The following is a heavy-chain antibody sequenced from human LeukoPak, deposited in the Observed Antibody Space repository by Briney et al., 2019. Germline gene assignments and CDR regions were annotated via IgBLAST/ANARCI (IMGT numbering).Heavy chain of an antibody. J-gene: IGHJ4*02. V-gene: IGHV4-38-2*02. D-gene: IGHD2-21*02. Sequence: SETLSLTCTVSGYSISSGYYWGWIRQPPGKGLEWIGSIYHSGSTYYNPSLKSRVTISVDTSKNQFSLKLSSVTAADTAVYYFARSSGGDNTFDYWGQGTLVTVSS. CDR2: IYHSGST. CDR1: GYSISSGYY. CDR3: ARSSGGDNTFDY.